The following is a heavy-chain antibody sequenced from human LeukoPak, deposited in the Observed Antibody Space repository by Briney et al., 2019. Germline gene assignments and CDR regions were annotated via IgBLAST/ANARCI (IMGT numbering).Heavy chain of an antibody. CDR3: ARGVLLWFGELSPRYWFDP. CDR1: GGSFSGYY. D-gene: IGHD3-10*01. J-gene: IGHJ5*02. CDR2: INHSGSI. V-gene: IGHV4-34*01. Sequence: PSETLSLTCAVYGGSFSGYYWSWIRQPPGKGRGWIGEINHSGSINYIPSLKCRVTISLDTSKNQFYLKLSSVTAADTAVYYCARGVLLWFGELSPRYWFDPWGQGTLVTVSS.